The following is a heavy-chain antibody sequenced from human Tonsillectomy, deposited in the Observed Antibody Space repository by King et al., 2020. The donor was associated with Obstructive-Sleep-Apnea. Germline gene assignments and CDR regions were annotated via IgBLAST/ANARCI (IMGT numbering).Heavy chain of an antibody. CDR2: IIPILGIA. D-gene: IGHD3-22*01. V-gene: IGHV1-69*09. J-gene: IGHJ4*02. CDR3: AREENYYDSSGYFRGD. CDR1: GGTFSSYA. Sequence: HVQLVESGAEVKKPGSSVKVSCKASGGTFSSYAISWVRQAPGQGLEWMGGIIPILGIANYAQKFQGRVTITADKSTSTAYMALSRLRSEDTAVYYCAREENYYDSSGYFRGDWGQGTLVTVSS.